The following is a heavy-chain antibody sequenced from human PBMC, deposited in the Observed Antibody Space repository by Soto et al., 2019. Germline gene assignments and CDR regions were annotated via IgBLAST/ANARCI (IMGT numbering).Heavy chain of an antibody. D-gene: IGHD3-10*01. CDR2: IWYDGSNK. CDR1: GFTFSSYG. Sequence: GGSLRLSCAASGFTFSSYGMHWVRQAPGKGLEWVAVIWYDGSNKDYADSVKGRFTISRDNSKNTRYLQMNSLRAEDTAVYYCARGGTYGSGSYISYYYGMDVWGQGTTVTVSS. J-gene: IGHJ6*02. CDR3: ARGGTYGSGSYISYYYGMDV. V-gene: IGHV3-33*01.